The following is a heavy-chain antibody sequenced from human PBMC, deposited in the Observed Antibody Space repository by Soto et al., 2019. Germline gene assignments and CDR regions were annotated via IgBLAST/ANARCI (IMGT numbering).Heavy chain of an antibody. V-gene: IGHV1-24*01. CDR2: FDPEDGET. D-gene: IGHD2-15*01. CDR3: ATDGTMGYCSGGSCFSWFDP. CDR1: GYTLTELS. Sequence: ASVKVSCKVSGYTLTELSMHWVRQAPGKGLEWMGGFDPEDGETIYAQKFQGRVTMTEDTSTDTAYMELSSLRSEDTAVYYCATDGTMGYCSGGSCFSWFDPWGQGTLVTVSS. J-gene: IGHJ5*02.